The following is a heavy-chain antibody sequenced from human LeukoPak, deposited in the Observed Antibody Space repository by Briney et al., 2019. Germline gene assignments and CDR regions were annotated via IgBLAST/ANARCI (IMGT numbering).Heavy chain of an antibody. D-gene: IGHD5-18*01. CDR2: IDPSDSET. V-gene: IGHV5-51*01. CDR1: GYSFSNYW. CDR3: ARQTAMGRSGDY. J-gene: IGHJ4*02. Sequence: GESLKISWEGSGYSFSNYWIGWVRQTPGKGLEWMGIIDPSDSETRYTPSCQGHVTISVDKSLTTADLQWNSLKASDTAMYYCARQTAMGRSGDYWGQGTLVTVSS.